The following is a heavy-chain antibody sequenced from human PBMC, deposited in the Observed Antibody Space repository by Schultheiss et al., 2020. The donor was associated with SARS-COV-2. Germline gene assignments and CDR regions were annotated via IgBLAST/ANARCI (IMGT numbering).Heavy chain of an antibody. CDR3: ARDRYASSGWYFDY. Sequence: GRSLRLSCAASGFTFSSYGIHWVRQAPGKGLEWVAVISYDGSNKYYADSVKGRFTISRDNSKNTLYLQMNSLRAEDTAVYYCARDRYASSGWYFDYWGQGTLVTVSS. D-gene: IGHD6-19*01. J-gene: IGHJ4*02. CDR2: ISYDGSNK. CDR1: GFTFSSYG. V-gene: IGHV3-30*19.